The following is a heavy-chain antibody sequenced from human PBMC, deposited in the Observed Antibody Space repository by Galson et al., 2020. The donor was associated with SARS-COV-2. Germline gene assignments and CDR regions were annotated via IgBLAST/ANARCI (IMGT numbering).Heavy chain of an antibody. D-gene: IGHD2-2*01. CDR2: FDPEDGET. Sequence: ASVKVSCKVSGYTLTELSMHWVRQAPGKGLEWMGGFDPEDGETIYAQKFQGRVTMTEDTSTDTAYMELSSLRSEDTAVYYCATSAAIRRENWFDPWGQGNLVTVSS. CDR1: GYTLTELS. J-gene: IGHJ5*02. V-gene: IGHV1-24*01. CDR3: ATSAAIRRENWFDP.